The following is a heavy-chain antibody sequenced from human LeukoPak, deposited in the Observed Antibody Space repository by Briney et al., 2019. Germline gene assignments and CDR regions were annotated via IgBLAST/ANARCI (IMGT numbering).Heavy chain of an antibody. J-gene: IGHJ2*01. Sequence: PGGSLRLSCAASGIYFRNYAMTWVRQAQGKGLEWICTISGFGEATFYAEAVKDRFTISRDNSRNTLFVQMNNLRVEDTAVYFCAKGGHYSHFDVWGRGTLLTVSS. CDR3: AKGGHYSHFDV. CDR2: ISGFGEAT. D-gene: IGHD4-17*01. CDR1: GIYFRNYA. V-gene: IGHV3-23*01.